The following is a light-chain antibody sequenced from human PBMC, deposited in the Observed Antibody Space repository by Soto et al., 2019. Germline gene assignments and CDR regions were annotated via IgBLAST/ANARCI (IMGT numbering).Light chain of an antibody. Sequence: EIVMTQSPATLSVSPGEGATLSCKASQNVYNNLAWYQQRPGQPPRLLIYDASTRATGISARLSGSGYGTEFTLPISSLQSEDFAVYFCQQCRNWPLTFGGGTKVEIK. CDR3: QQCRNWPLT. V-gene: IGKV3-15*01. CDR1: QNVYNN. CDR2: DAS. J-gene: IGKJ4*01.